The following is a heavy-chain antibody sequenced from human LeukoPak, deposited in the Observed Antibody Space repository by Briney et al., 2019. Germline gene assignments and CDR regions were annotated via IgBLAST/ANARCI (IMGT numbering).Heavy chain of an antibody. CDR2: INPNSGGT. CDR1: GYTFTGYY. V-gene: IGHV1-2*02. D-gene: IGHD2-21*02. CDR3: ARGKTMVYCGGDCYRFDN. Sequence: ASVKVSCKASGYTFTGYYMHWVRQAPGQGLEWMGWINPNSGGTNYAQKSQGRVTMTRDTSISTAYMELSRLLSGDTAVYYCARGKTMVYCGGDCYRFDNWGQGTLVTVSS. J-gene: IGHJ4*02.